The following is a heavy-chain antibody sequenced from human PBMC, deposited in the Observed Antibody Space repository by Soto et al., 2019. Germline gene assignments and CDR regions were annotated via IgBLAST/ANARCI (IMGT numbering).Heavy chain of an antibody. D-gene: IGHD6-6*01. V-gene: IGHV4-4*02. CDR2: IYRSGST. Sequence: PSETLSLTCAVSGGSISSSNWWSWVRQPPGKGLEWIGEIYRSGSTNYNPSLKSRVTISVDKSKNQFSLKLSSVTAADTAVYYCARGGRIAALNWFDPWGQGTLVTVSS. CDR1: GGSISSSNW. CDR3: ARGGRIAALNWFDP. J-gene: IGHJ5*02.